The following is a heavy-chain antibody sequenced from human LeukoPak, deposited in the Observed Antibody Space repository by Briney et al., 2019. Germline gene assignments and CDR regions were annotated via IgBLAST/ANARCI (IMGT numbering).Heavy chain of an antibody. D-gene: IGHD1-26*01. CDR3: ARVTSRSPGY. J-gene: IGHJ4*02. V-gene: IGHV4-59*12. Sequence: SETLSLTCTVSGGSISSYYWSWIRQPPGKGLEWIGYIYYSGSTNYNPSLKSRVTISVDTSKNQFSLKLSSVTAADTAVYYCARVTSRSPGYWGQGTLVTVSS. CDR1: GGSISSYY. CDR2: IYYSGST.